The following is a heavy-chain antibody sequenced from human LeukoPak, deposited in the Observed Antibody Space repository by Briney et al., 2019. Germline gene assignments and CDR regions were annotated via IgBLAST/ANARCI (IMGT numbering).Heavy chain of an antibody. CDR3: ATSGGKYYYYYYMDV. D-gene: IGHD3-10*01. V-gene: IGHV1-24*01. Sequence: GASVKVSCKVSGYTLTELSMHWVRQAPGKGLEWVGGFDPEDGETIYAQKFQGRVTMTEDTSTDTAYMELSSLRSEDTAVYYCATSGGKYYYYYYMDVWGKGTTVTVSS. CDR2: FDPEDGET. CDR1: GYTLTELS. J-gene: IGHJ6*03.